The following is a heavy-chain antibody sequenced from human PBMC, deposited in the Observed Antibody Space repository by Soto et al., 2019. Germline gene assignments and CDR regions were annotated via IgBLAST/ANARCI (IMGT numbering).Heavy chain of an antibody. V-gene: IGHV4-34*01. CDR2: INHSGST. Sequence: QVQLQQWGAGLLKPSETLSLTCAVYGGSFSGYYWSWIRQPPGKGLEWIGEINHSGSTNYNPSLKSRVTISVDTSKNQFSLKLSSVTAADTAVYYCARKATVGAITRPFDYWRQGTLVTVSS. CDR3: ARKATVGAITRPFDY. J-gene: IGHJ4*02. D-gene: IGHD1-26*01. CDR1: GGSFSGYY.